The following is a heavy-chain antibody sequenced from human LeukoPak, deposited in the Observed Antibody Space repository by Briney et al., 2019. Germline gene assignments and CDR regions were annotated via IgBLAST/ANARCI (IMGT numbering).Heavy chain of an antibody. CDR1: GYTFTSYA. CDR3: ARDLAYYDFWSGYSPPSYYYGMDV. V-gene: IGHV7-4-1*01. CDR2: INTNTGNP. Sequence: ASVTVSCKASGYTFTSYAMNWVRQAPGQGLEWTGWINTNTGNPTYAQGFTGRFVFSLDTSDSTAYLQICSLKAEDTAVYYCARDLAYYDFWSGYSPPSYYYGMDVWGQGTTVTVSS. J-gene: IGHJ6*02. D-gene: IGHD3-3*01.